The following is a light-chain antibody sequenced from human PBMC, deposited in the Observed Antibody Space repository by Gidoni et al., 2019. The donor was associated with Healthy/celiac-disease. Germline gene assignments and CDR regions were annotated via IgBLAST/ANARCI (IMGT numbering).Light chain of an antibody. CDR2: GAS. J-gene: IGKJ5*01. CDR3: QQYNNWPAIT. V-gene: IGKV3D-15*01. CDR1: QIVSSN. Sequence: EIVMTQSPATLSVSPGERATLSCSASQIVSSNLAWYQQKPGQAPRLPIYGASTKATGIPARFSGSGSGTEFTLTISSLQSEDFAVYYCQQYNNWPAITFGQGTRLEIK.